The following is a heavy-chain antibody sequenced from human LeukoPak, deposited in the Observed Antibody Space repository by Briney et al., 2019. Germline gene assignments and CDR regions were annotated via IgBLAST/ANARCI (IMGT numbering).Heavy chain of an antibody. V-gene: IGHV1-69*13. CDR1: GGTFSSYA. CDR3: ARDYSIRVAASSYGMDV. J-gene: IGHJ6*02. D-gene: IGHD6-19*01. Sequence: SVKVSCKASGGTFSSYAISWVRQAPGQGLEWMGGIIPIFGTANYAQKFQGRVTITADESTSTAYMELSSLRSEDTAVYYCARDYSIRVAASSYGMDVWGQGTTVTVSS. CDR2: IIPIFGTA.